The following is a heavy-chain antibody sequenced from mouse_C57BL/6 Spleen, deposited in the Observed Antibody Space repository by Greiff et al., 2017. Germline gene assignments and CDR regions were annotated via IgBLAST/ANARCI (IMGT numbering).Heavy chain of an antibody. CDR2: IDPNSGGT. Sequence: QQSCKASGYTFTSYWMHWAKPRPGRGLEWIGRIDPNSGGTKYNEKFKSKATLTVDKPSSTAYMQLSSLTSEDSSVYYCARRGSSYVSGAMYYWGQGTSVTVSS. D-gene: IGHD1-1*01. J-gene: IGHJ4*01. V-gene: IGHV1-72*01. CDR3: ARRGSSYVSGAMYY. CDR1: GYTFTSYW.